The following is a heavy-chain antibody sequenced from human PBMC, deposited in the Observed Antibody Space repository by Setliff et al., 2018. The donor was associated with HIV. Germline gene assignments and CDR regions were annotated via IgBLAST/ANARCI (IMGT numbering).Heavy chain of an antibody. V-gene: IGHV4-38-2*01. CDR2: IYHSEST. J-gene: IGHJ4*02. CDR3: AREGGTDRYFDY. D-gene: IGHD3-16*01. Sequence: PSETLSLTCAVSGYSISSGYYWGWIRQPPGKGLEWVGSIYHSESTYYNPSLKSRVTISVDTSKNQFSLKLSSVTAADTAVYYCAREGGTDRYFDYWGPGIPVTVSS. CDR1: GYSISSGYY.